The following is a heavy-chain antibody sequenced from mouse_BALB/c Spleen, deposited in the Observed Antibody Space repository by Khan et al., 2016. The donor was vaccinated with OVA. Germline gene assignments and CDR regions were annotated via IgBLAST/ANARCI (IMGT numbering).Heavy chain of an antibody. CDR3: ARQPYYHYYIMDY. Sequence: VQLKESGPGPVAPLQSLSIILTISGFSLTNYGVHWVRQPPGKGLEWLVVIWSDGSTPYNSALNSRLIISKVNPKSQAFFKTNSLQTDDTAMYYCARQPYYHYYIMDYWGQGTSVTVSS. J-gene: IGHJ4*01. CDR2: IWSDGST. V-gene: IGHV2-6-1*01. D-gene: IGHD2-10*01. CDR1: GFSLTNYG.